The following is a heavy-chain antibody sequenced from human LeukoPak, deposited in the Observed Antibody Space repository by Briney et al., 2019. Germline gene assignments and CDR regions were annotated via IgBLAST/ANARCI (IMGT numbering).Heavy chain of an antibody. CDR2: INHSGST. Sequence: PETLSLTCAVYGGSFSDYYWSWIRQPPGKGLEWIGEINHSGSTDYNPSLKSRVTISVDTSKNQFSLKLNSVTAADTAVYYCAYSSGFQQHWGQGTLVTVSS. V-gene: IGHV4-34*01. J-gene: IGHJ1*01. CDR3: AYSSGFQQH. D-gene: IGHD3-22*01. CDR1: GGSFSDYY.